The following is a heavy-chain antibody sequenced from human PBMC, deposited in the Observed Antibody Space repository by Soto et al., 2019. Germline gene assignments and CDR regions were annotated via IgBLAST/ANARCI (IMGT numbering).Heavy chain of an antibody. J-gene: IGHJ4*02. Sequence: GGSLRLSCAASGFTFTTYWMTWVRQAPGKGLEWVANIKQDGSEKYYADSVRGRFTISRDNVKSSLYLRMSSLRAEDTAVYYCARGGPYGSGSSFYTYWGQGTLVTV. V-gene: IGHV3-7*01. CDR3: ARGGPYGSGSSFYTY. CDR2: IKQDGSEK. D-gene: IGHD3-10*01. CDR1: GFTFTTYW.